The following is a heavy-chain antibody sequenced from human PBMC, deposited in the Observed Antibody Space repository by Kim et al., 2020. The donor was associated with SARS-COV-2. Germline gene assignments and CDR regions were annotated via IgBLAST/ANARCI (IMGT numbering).Heavy chain of an antibody. V-gene: IGHV4-4*07. J-gene: IGHJ4*02. CDR1: GGSISGYY. CDR2: ISASGST. Sequence: ETLSLTCTVSGGSISGYYWSWIRQPAGKGLEWIGRISASGSTNYNPSLNSRVTMSVDASRNQFFLKLKSMTAADTAVYYCARSSADYWGQGTLVTVSS. CDR3: ARSSADY.